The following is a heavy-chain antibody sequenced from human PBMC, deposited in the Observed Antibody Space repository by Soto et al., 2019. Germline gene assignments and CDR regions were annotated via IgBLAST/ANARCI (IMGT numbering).Heavy chain of an antibody. V-gene: IGHV4-31*03. J-gene: IGHJ4*02. Sequence: QVQLQESGPGLVKPSQTLSLTCTVSGGSISSGGYYWSWIRQHPGKGLEWIGFIYYSGGTYYNPPLKSRLTISVDTSKNQFSLKLNSVTAADTAVYYCATVRYFDRASDYWGQGTLVTVSS. CDR2: IYYSGGT. D-gene: IGHD3-9*01. CDR3: ATVRYFDRASDY. CDR1: GGSISSGGYY.